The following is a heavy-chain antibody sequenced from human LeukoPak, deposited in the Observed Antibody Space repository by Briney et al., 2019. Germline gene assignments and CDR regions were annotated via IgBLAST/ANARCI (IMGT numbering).Heavy chain of an antibody. J-gene: IGHJ5*02. V-gene: IGHV4-61*02. Sequence: SETLSLACTVSGGSISSGSYYWSWIRQPAGKGLEWIGRIYTSGSTNYNPSLKSRVTISVDTSKNQFSLKLSSVTAADTAVYYCARNLYGSGSYYNVYWFDPWGQGTLVTVSS. CDR3: ARNLYGSGSYYNVYWFDP. CDR2: IYTSGST. D-gene: IGHD3-10*01. CDR1: GGSISSGSYY.